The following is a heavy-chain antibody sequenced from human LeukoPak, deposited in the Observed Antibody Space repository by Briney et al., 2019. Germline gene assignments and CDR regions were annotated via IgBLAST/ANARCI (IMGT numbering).Heavy chain of an antibody. Sequence: GGSLRLSCAASGFTIRSNYMSWVRQAPGRGLEWVSVIYSGGNTYYADSVKGRFTFSKDNSKNTLYLQMNSLGVEDTAVYYCAKGRYNSGPNWFDPWGQGTLVTVSS. CDR1: GFTIRSNY. CDR3: AKGRYNSGPNWFDP. V-gene: IGHV3-53*01. J-gene: IGHJ5*02. D-gene: IGHD6-19*01. CDR2: IYSGGNT.